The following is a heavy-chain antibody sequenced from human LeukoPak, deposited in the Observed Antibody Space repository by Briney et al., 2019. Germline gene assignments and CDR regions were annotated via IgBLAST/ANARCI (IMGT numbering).Heavy chain of an antibody. J-gene: IGHJ6*02. Sequence: SETLSLTCTVSGDSISGYYWSWIRQPPGKGLEWIGYIYYSGFTNYNPSLKSRVTISGDTSKNQFSLKLRSVTAADTAVYYCARASPSYYYGMDVWGQGTTVTVSS. CDR1: GDSISGYY. V-gene: IGHV4-59*01. CDR3: ARASPSYYYGMDV. CDR2: IYYSGFT. D-gene: IGHD6-6*01.